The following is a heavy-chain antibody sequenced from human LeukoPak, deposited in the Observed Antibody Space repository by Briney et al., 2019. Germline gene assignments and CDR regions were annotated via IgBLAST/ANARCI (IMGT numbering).Heavy chain of an antibody. Sequence: VGSLKISRHGSGYGFTSYWLGRVRPVPGKGLEWMGIIYPGYSHTRYSPSFQGQVTISADKSISTAYLQWSSLKASDTAMYYCARRGVYCSGGSCYSHDAFDIWGQGTMVTVSS. D-gene: IGHD2-15*01. CDR1: GYGFTSYW. V-gene: IGHV5-51*01. J-gene: IGHJ3*02. CDR2: IYPGYSHT. CDR3: ARRGVYCSGGSCYSHDAFDI.